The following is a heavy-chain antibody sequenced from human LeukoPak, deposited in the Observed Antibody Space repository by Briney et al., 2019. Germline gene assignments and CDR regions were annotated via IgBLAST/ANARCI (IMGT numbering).Heavy chain of an antibody. D-gene: IGHD4-17*01. Sequence: GGSLRLSCAASGFTFSDYYMSWIRQAPGKGLEWVSYISSSGSTIYYADSVKGRFTISRDNAKNSLYLQMNSLRAEDTAVYYCGREREVGYGELRHFDYWGQGTLVTVSS. J-gene: IGHJ4*02. V-gene: IGHV3-11*01. CDR3: GREREVGYGELRHFDY. CDR1: GFTFSDYY. CDR2: ISSSGSTI.